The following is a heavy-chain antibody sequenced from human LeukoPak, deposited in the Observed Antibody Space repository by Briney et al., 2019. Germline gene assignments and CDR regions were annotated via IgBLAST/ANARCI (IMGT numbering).Heavy chain of an antibody. V-gene: IGHV3-53*01. Sequence: PGGSLRLSCAASGLTVSSNYMSWVRQAPGKGLEWVSVIYSGGSTYYADSVKGRFTISRDNSKNTLYLQMNSLRAEDTAVYYCAGRITIFGVVLYYWGQGTLVTVSS. CDR3: AGRITIFGVVLYY. CDR2: IYSGGST. CDR1: GLTVSSNY. J-gene: IGHJ4*02. D-gene: IGHD3-3*01.